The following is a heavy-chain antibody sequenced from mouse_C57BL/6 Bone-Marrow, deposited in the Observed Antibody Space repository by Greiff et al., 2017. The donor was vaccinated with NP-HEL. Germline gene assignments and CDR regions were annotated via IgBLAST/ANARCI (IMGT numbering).Heavy chain of an antibody. Sequence: EVKLMESGGGLVQPKGSLKLSCAASGFSFNTYAMNWVRQAPGKGLEWVARIRSKSNNYATYYADSVKDRFTISRDDSESMLYLQMNNLKTEDTAMYYCVRGTTVVDSYYFDYWGQGTTLTVSS. CDR2: IRSKSNNYAT. D-gene: IGHD1-1*01. J-gene: IGHJ2*01. CDR1: GFSFNTYA. V-gene: IGHV10-1*01. CDR3: VRGTTVVDSYYFDY.